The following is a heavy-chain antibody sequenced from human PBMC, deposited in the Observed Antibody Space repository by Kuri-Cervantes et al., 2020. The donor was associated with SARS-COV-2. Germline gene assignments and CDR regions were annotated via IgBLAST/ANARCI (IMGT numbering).Heavy chain of an antibody. CDR1: GYTSTDYW. CDR2: IYPGDSET. Sequence: GESLKISCKASGYTSTDYWIGWVRQMPGKGLEWMGLIYPGDSETRYSPSFQGQVTISADESITTAYLHWSSLKASDTAMYYCSRQPPYSSSSPFDYWGQGTLVTVSS. J-gene: IGHJ4*02. D-gene: IGHD6-6*01. V-gene: IGHV5-51*01. CDR3: SRQPPYSSSSPFDY.